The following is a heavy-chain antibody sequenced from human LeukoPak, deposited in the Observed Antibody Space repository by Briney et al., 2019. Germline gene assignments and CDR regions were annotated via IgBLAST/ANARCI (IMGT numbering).Heavy chain of an antibody. Sequence: GGSLRLSCAASGFTFSIYDMNWVRQAPGKGLEWVSYISSSSSTIYYADSVKGRFTISRDNAKNSLYLQMNSLRAKDTAVYYCAREDASGLDYWGQGTLVIVSS. J-gene: IGHJ4*02. CDR1: GFTFSIYD. D-gene: IGHD5-12*01. CDR2: ISSSSSTI. CDR3: AREDASGLDY. V-gene: IGHV3-48*01.